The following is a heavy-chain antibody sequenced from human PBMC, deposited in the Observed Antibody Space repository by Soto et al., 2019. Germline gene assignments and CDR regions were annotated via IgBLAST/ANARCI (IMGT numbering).Heavy chain of an antibody. CDR3: AIHGITGTWVYYYGMDV. CDR1: GGTFSSYA. V-gene: IGHV1-69*12. Sequence: QVQLVQSGAAVKKPGSSVKVSCKASGGTFSSYAISWVRQAPGQGLEWMGGFIPIFGTANYAQKFKGRVTITADESTSTAYMELSSLRSEDTAVYYCAIHGITGTWVYYYGMDVWGQGTTVTVSS. CDR2: FIPIFGTA. D-gene: IGHD1-7*01. J-gene: IGHJ6*02.